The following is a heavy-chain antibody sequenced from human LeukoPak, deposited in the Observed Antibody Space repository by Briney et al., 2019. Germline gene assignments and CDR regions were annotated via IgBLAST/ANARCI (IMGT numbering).Heavy chain of an antibody. Sequence: ASVKVSCKASGYTFTSYGISWVRQAPGQGLEWMGWMNPNSGNTGYAQKFQGRVTITRNTPISTAYMELSSLRSEDTAVYYCARGGSPSFDYWGQGTLVTVSS. CDR3: ARGGSPSFDY. J-gene: IGHJ4*02. CDR2: MNPNSGNT. V-gene: IGHV1-8*03. CDR1: GYTFTSYG. D-gene: IGHD1-26*01.